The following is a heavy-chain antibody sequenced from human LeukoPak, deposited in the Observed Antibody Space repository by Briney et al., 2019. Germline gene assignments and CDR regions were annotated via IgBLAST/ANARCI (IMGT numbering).Heavy chain of an antibody. V-gene: IGHV1-69*13. J-gene: IGHJ5*02. CDR1: GYTFTSYD. Sequence: SVKVSCKASGYTFTSYDINWVRQATGQGLEWMGGIIPIFGTANYAQKFQGRVTIIADESTSTAYMELSSLRSEDTAVYYCARGASRNLGYNCFDPWGQGTLVTVSS. D-gene: IGHD1-7*01. CDR3: ARGASRNLGYNCFDP. CDR2: IIPIFGTA.